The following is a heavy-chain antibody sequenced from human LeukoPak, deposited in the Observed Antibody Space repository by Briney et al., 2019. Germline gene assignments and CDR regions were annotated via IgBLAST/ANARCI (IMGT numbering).Heavy chain of an antibody. CDR2: IYYSGGT. Sequence: KPSETLSLTCTVSGGSISNHYWSWIRQAPGKGLEGSGYIYYSGGTKYNPSLKSRVTISVDTSKNQFCLNLRSVSAADTAVYYCARYDILDGNHDTFDIWGQGTLVTAPS. CDR1: GGSISNHY. D-gene: IGHD3-9*01. V-gene: IGHV4-59*11. J-gene: IGHJ3*02. CDR3: ARYDILDGNHDTFDI.